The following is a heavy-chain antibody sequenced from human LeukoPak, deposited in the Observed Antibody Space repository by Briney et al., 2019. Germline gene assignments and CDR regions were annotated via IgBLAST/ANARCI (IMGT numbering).Heavy chain of an antibody. CDR2: ISGNGGST. CDR1: GFTFSSYA. Sequence: GGSLRLSCAASGFTFSSYAMSWVRQAPGKGLEWVSAISGNGGSTYYADSVKGRFTISRDNSKNTLYLQMHGLRAEDKAFYYCAKVPLSAGGWYEYWGQGTVVSVSS. V-gene: IGHV3-23*01. CDR3: AKVPLSAGGWYEY. J-gene: IGHJ4*02. D-gene: IGHD6-19*01.